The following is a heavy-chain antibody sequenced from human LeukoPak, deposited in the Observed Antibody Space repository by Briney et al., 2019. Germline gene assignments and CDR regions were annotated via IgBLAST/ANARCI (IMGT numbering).Heavy chain of an antibody. V-gene: IGHV4-59*12. CDR1: GGSISSYY. D-gene: IGHD3-3*01. J-gene: IGHJ4*02. CDR2: IYYSGST. CDR3: ASFRYYDFWSGSPGPYYFDY. Sequence: PSETLSLTCTVSGGSISSYYWSWIRQPPGKGLEWIGYIYYSGSTNYNPSLKSRVTISVDTSKNQFSLKLSSVTAADTAVYYCASFRYYDFWSGSPGPYYFDYWGQGTLVTVSS.